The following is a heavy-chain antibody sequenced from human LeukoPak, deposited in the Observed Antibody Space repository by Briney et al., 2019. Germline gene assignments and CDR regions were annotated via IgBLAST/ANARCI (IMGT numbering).Heavy chain of an antibody. CDR1: GGSFSGYY. CDR3: ARGPPGIAVY. J-gene: IGHJ4*02. Sequence: SETLSLTCAVYGGSFSGYYWSWIRQPPGKGLEWIGEINHSGGTNYNPSLKSRVTISVDTSKNQFSLKLSSVTAADTAVYYCARGPPGIAVYWGQGTLVTVSS. V-gene: IGHV4-34*01. CDR2: INHSGGT. D-gene: IGHD6-19*01.